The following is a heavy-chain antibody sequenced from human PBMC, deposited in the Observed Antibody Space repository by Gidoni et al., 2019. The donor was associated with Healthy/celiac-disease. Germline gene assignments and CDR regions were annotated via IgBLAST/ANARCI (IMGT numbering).Heavy chain of an antibody. D-gene: IGHD4-17*01. CDR1: GGSFSGYY. CDR2: IKHSGST. V-gene: IGHV4-34*01. CDR3: ASGPNDYGGKSG. Sequence: QVQLQQWGAGLLKPSETLSLTCAVYGGSFSGYYWSWIRQPPGKGLEWIGEIKHSGSTNYNPSLQSRVTISGDTSKNQFSLKLSSVTAADTAVYYCASGPNDYGGKSGWGQGTLVTVSS. J-gene: IGHJ4*02.